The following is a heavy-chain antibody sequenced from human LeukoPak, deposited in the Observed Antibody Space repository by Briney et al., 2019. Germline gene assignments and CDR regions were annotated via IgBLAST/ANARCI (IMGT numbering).Heavy chain of an antibody. CDR2: IYYSGST. CDR3: ARRFVGATDYYYMDV. J-gene: IGHJ6*03. CDR1: GGSISSGDYY. D-gene: IGHD1-26*01. V-gene: IGHV4-30-4*08. Sequence: SETLSLTCTLSGGSISSGDYYWRWLRQPPGTGLEWLGYIYYSGSTYYNPSLKSRVTISVDTSKNQFSLKLSSVTAADTAVYYCARRFVGATDYYYMDVWGKGTTVTVSS.